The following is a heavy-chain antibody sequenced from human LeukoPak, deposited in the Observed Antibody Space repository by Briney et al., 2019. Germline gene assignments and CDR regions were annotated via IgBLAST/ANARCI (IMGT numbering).Heavy chain of an antibody. CDR1: GFTFSSYG. Sequence: GGSLRLSCAASGFTFSSYGMHWVRQAPGKGLEGVAVIWYDGSNKYYADSVKGRFTISRDNSKNTLYLQINSLRAEDTAVYYFARGSRYGDYRDYFDYWGQGTLVTVSS. CDR3: ARGSRYGDYRDYFDY. V-gene: IGHV3-33*01. CDR2: IWYDGSNK. J-gene: IGHJ4*02. D-gene: IGHD4-17*01.